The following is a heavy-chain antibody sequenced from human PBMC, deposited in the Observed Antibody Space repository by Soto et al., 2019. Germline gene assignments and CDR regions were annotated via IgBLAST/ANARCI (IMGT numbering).Heavy chain of an antibody. CDR1: GLTLSRYW. CDR3: SSDYSGPGPD. J-gene: IGHJ4*02. V-gene: IGHV3-7*04. D-gene: IGHD2-15*01. CDR2: IKEDGGKT. Sequence: EVQLVESGGGLVQPGGSLRLSCVASGLTLSRYWMSWVRQAPGKGLEWVANIKEDGGKTYYVDSVKGRFTISRDIAKNSVYLQMTSLRVEDTAVYSCSSDYSGPGPDWGQGTLVIVSS.